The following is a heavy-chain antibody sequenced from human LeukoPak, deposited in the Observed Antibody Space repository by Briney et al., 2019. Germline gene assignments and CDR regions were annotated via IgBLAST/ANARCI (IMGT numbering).Heavy chain of an antibody. J-gene: IGHJ4*02. CDR2: IKSKTDGGTT. D-gene: IGHD1-26*01. CDR1: GFTFSDSA. V-gene: IGHV3-15*01. Sequence: PGGSLRLSCAASGFTFSDSALHWVRQASGKGLEWVGRIKSKTDGGTTDYAAPVKGRFTISRDDSKNTLYLQINSLKTEDTAVYYCTTDHVPQWELRILVNYWGQGTLVTVSS. CDR3: TTDHVPQWELRILVNY.